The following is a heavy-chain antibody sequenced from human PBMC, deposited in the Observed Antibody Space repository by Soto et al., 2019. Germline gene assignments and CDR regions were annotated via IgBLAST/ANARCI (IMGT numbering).Heavy chain of an antibody. V-gene: IGHV3-48*02. CDR1: GFTFSSFT. CDR2: IGSSGVTR. CDR3: ARSGSSGYHRYRLGSNEAFDV. Sequence: EVKLVESGGGLVQPGGSLRLSCAASGFTFSSFTMNWVRQAPGKGLEWVSYIGSSGVTRYHADSVKGRFNVSRDNARNSLYLQMNSLRDEDTALYYCARSGSSGYHRYRLGSNEAFDVWGQGTMVTVSP. J-gene: IGHJ3*01. D-gene: IGHD6-19*01.